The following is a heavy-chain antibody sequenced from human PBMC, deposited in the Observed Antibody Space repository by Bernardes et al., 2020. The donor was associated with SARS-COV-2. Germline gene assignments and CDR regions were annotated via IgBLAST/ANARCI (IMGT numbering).Heavy chain of an antibody. CDR1: GGSISSGGYY. V-gene: IGHV4-31*03. J-gene: IGHJ3*02. CDR3: ASPNYYDSSGDPGAFDI. D-gene: IGHD3-22*01. Sequence: SETLSLTCTVSGGSISSGGYYWSWIRQHPGKGLEWIGYIYYSGSTYYNPSLKSRVTISVDTSKNQFSLKLSSVTAADTAVYYCASPNYYDSSGDPGAFDIWGQGTMVTVSS. CDR2: IYYSGST.